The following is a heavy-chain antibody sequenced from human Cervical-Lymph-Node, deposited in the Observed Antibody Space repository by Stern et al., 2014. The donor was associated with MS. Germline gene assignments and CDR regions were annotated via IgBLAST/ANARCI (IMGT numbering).Heavy chain of an antibody. CDR3: ARDSGYSSSWYPWYFDY. V-gene: IGHV1-18*01. CDR1: GYTFTSYG. J-gene: IGHJ4*02. D-gene: IGHD6-13*01. Sequence: VPLEESGAEVKKPGASVKVSCKASGYTFTSYGISWVRQAPGQGLEWMGWISAYNGNTNYAQKLQGRVTMTTDTSTSTAYMELRSLRSDDTAVYYCARDSGYSSSWYPWYFDYWGQGTLVTVSS. CDR2: ISAYNGNT.